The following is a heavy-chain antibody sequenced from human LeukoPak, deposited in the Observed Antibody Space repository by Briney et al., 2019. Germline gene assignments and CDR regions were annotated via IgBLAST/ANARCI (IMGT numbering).Heavy chain of an antibody. J-gene: IGHJ5*02. CDR2: IYHSGTT. CDR1: GFSFSSHD. Sequence: PGGSLRLSCATSGFSFSSHDMNWIRQPPGKGLEWIGCIYHSGTTNYNPSLKSRLTLSVDTSKNQVSLRLTSVTAADTAVYYCARGRYSSGWFKEKTWFDPWGQGALVTVSS. D-gene: IGHD6-19*01. CDR3: ARGRYSSGWFKEKTWFDP. V-gene: IGHV4-59*11.